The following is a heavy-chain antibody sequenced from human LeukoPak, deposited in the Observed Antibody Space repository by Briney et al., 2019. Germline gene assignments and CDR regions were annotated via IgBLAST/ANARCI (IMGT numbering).Heavy chain of an antibody. CDR3: ARGHIVVVPAATVYYYYYMDV. Sequence: PSETLSLTCTFSGGSISSSIYYWGWIRQPPGKGLQWIGSIYYSGSTYYNPSLKSRVTISVDTSKNQFSLKLSSVTAADTAVYYCARGHIVVVPAATVYYYYYMDVWGKGTTVTISS. D-gene: IGHD2-2*01. CDR2: IYYSGST. CDR1: GGSISSSIYY. J-gene: IGHJ6*03. V-gene: IGHV4-39*07.